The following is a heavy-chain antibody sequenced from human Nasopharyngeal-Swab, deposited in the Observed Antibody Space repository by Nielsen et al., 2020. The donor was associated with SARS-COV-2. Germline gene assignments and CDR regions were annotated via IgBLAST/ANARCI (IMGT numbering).Heavy chain of an antibody. CDR3: ASESGVSSTSPFDC. D-gene: IGHD2-2*01. V-gene: IGHV3-33*01. CDR1: GFTFSNYD. J-gene: IGHJ4*02. Sequence: GESLKISCTASGFTFSNYDIHWLRQTPGKGLEWVAVMRYAGSSERYADSVKGRFTISRDISKNTLYLQMNSLRAEDTAVYYCASESGVSSTSPFDCWGRGTLVTVSS. CDR2: MRYAGSSE.